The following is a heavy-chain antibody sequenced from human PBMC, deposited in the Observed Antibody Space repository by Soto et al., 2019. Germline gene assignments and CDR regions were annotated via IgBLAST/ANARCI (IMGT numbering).Heavy chain of an antibody. CDR1: GGSISSGDYY. Sequence: PSETLSLTCTVSGGSISSGDYYWSWIRQPPGKGLEWIGYIYYSGSTYYNTSLKSRVTISVDTSKNQISLKLSSVTAADTAVYYCAREGPIGYCSGGSCYDDSYYFDYWGQGTLVTVSS. V-gene: IGHV4-30-4*01. CDR2: IYYSGST. J-gene: IGHJ4*02. D-gene: IGHD2-15*01. CDR3: AREGPIGYCSGGSCYDDSYYFDY.